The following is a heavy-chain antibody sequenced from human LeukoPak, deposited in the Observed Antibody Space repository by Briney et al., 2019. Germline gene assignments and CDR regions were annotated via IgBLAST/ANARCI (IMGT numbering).Heavy chain of an antibody. Sequence: SETLSLTCTVSGYSISNGYYWGWIRQPPGKGLEFIGSVYHGGNTYYKASLKSRVTTSLDTSKNQFSLRLSSVTAADTAVYYCARSYSGNFLYWGQGSLVTVPS. CDR2: VYHGGNT. D-gene: IGHD1-26*01. CDR3: ARSYSGNFLY. J-gene: IGHJ4*02. V-gene: IGHV4-38-2*02. CDR1: GYSISNGYY.